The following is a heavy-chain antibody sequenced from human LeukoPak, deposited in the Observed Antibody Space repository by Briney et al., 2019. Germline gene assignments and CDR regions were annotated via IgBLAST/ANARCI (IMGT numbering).Heavy chain of an antibody. CDR2: ISPNSGST. CDR3: ARDPRAYDSGSSTPLYYFDY. Sequence: ASVKVSCKASGYTFTSYYMHWVRQAPGQGLECMGIISPNSGSTSYAQKFLGRVTMTRDMSTNTVYMELSSLRSEDTAVYYCARDPRAYDSGSSTPLYYFDYWGQGTLVTVSS. V-gene: IGHV1-46*01. CDR1: GYTFTSYY. J-gene: IGHJ4*02. D-gene: IGHD3-10*01.